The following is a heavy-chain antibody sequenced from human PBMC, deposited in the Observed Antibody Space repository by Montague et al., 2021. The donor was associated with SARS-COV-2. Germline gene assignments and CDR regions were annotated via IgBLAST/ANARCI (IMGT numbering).Heavy chain of an antibody. V-gene: IGHV4-59*01. J-gene: IGHJ5*02. D-gene: IGHD5-24*01. Sequence: SETLSLTCSVSGGSISSDYWSWIRQSPGKGLEWIGYTYYRGTTNYNPSLKSRVTFSVDTSKNQFSLKLISVTAADTAVYFCAREDRWNWFDPWGQGALVTVSS. CDR1: GGSISSDY. CDR2: TYYRGTT. CDR3: AREDRWNWFDP.